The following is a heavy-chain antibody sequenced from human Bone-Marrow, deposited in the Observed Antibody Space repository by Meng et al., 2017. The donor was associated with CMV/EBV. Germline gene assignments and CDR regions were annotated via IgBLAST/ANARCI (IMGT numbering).Heavy chain of an antibody. CDR3: AKDASFWSGFNWFDP. J-gene: IGHJ5*02. V-gene: IGHV3-23*03. CDR1: GVTFRNYD. Sequence: GESLKISCAARGVTFRNYDVYWVRQAPGKGLEWVSVIYSGGSSTYYADSVKGRFTISRDNSKNTLYLQMNSLRAEDTAVYYCAKDASFWSGFNWFDPWGEGTRVTVSS. D-gene: IGHD3-3*01. CDR2: IYSGGSST.